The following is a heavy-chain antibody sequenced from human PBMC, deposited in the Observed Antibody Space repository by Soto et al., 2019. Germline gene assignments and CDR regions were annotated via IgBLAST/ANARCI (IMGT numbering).Heavy chain of an antibody. CDR2: INHSGST. CDR1: GGSFSGYY. J-gene: IGHJ6*02. CDR3: ARARLYSSSWYVRAMKNLYHYYGMDV. Sequence: QVQLQQWGAGLLKPSETLSLTCAVYGGSFSGYYWSWIRQPPGKGLEWIGEINHSGSTNYNPSLKSRVTISVDTSKNQFSLKLSSVTAADTAVYYCARARLYSSSWYVRAMKNLYHYYGMDVWGQGTTVTVSS. V-gene: IGHV4-34*01. D-gene: IGHD6-13*01.